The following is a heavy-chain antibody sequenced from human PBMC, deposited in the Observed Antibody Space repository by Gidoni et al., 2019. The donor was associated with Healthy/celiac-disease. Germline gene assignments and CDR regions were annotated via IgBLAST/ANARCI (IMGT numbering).Heavy chain of an antibody. D-gene: IGHD3-10*01. Sequence: QVQLVQSGAEVKKPGASVKVSCKASGYTFTSYYMHWVRQAPGQGLEWMGIINPSGGSTSYAQKFQGRVTMTRDTSTSTVYMELSSLRSEDTAVYYCAREVTMVRGVIYYYYYGMDVWGQGTTVTVSS. CDR3: AREVTMVRGVIYYYYYGMDV. V-gene: IGHV1-46*01. CDR2: INPSGGST. CDR1: GYTFTSYY. J-gene: IGHJ6*02.